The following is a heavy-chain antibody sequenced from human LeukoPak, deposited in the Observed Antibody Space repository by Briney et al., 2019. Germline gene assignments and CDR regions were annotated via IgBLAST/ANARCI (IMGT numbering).Heavy chain of an antibody. CDR1: GFTFSDYY. CDR3: ARQSSRRGYYFDY. V-gene: IGHV3-11*01. Sequence: GGSLRLSCAASGFTFSDYYMNWIRQAPGKGLEWVSYMSTSGSTIYYADSVKGRFTISRDNAKSSLYLQMNSLRAEDTAAYYCARQSSRRGYYFDYWGQGTLVTVSS. D-gene: IGHD6-13*01. CDR2: MSTSGSTI. J-gene: IGHJ4*02.